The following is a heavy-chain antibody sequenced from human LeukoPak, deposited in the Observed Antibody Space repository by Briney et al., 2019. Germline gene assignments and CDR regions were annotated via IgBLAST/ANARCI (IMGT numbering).Heavy chain of an antibody. CDR3: ARTRTGFNVVDY. V-gene: IGHV3-30*02. D-gene: IGHD3/OR15-3a*01. Sequence: SGGSLRLSCAASGFTFSSYGMHWVRQAPGKGLEWVAFIRYDGSNKYYADSVKGRFTISRDNSKNTLYLQMNSLRAEDTAVYYCARTRTGFNVVDYWGQGTLVTVSS. CDR1: GFTFSSYG. J-gene: IGHJ4*02. CDR2: IRYDGSNK.